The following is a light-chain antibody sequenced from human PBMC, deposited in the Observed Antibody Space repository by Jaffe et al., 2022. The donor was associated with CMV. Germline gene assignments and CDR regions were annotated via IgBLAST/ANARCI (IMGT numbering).Light chain of an antibody. V-gene: IGLV3-25*03. CDR2: QDT. CDR3: QSTDSSGIYL. Sequence: SYELTQPPSVSVSPGQTARIVCSGDGLPKQYAYWYQQKSGQAPVLVIYQDTERSSGIPERFSASSSGTEVTLTISGVQAEDEADYYCQSTDSSGIYLFGGGTKLTVL. CDR1: GLPKQY. J-gene: IGLJ2*01.